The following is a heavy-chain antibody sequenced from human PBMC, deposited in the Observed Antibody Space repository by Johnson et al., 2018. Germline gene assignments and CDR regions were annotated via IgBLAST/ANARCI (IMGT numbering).Heavy chain of an antibody. CDR2: INPSGGST. V-gene: IGHV1-46*01. Sequence: QVQLGESGAEVKKPGASVKVSCKASGYTFTSYYMHRVRQAPGQGLEWMGIINPSGGSTSYAQKFQGRVPMTRDTSTSTVYMELSSLRSEDTAVYYCARGGQLVRTGVRIGGYGMDVWGQGTTVTVSS. CDR3: ARGGQLVRTGVRIGGYGMDV. D-gene: IGHD6-6*01. J-gene: IGHJ6*02. CDR1: GYTFTSYY.